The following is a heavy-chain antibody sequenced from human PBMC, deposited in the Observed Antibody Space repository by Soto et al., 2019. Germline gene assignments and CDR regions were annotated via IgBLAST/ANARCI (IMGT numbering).Heavy chain of an antibody. D-gene: IGHD1-26*01. CDR1: GYTFTGYY. Sequence: QVQLVQSGAEVKKPGASVKVSCKASGYTFTGYYMHWVRQAPGQGLEWMGWINPDSGGTNYTQKFEGGVPMTRDTSISTAYMELSRLGSDDTAMYYCASAKTSGPGGGATTSFDYWGQGTLVTVSS. V-gene: IGHV1-2*02. CDR2: INPDSGGT. J-gene: IGHJ4*02. CDR3: ASAKTSGPGGGATTSFDY.